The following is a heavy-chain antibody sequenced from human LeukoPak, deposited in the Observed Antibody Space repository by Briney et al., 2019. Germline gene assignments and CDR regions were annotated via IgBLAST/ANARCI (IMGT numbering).Heavy chain of an antibody. D-gene: IGHD6-19*01. CDR3: AHPTPGGWYYFDY. Sequence: GGSLRLSCAASGFTFSSYEMKWLRQATGKGLEWVSYLSSSGSAIYYADYVKSRFTISRENAKNSLFLQMNSRGAEDTAGYYLAHPTPGGWYYFDYWGQGTLVTVCS. J-gene: IGHJ4*02. CDR1: GFTFSSYE. CDR2: LSSSGSAI. V-gene: IGHV3-48*03.